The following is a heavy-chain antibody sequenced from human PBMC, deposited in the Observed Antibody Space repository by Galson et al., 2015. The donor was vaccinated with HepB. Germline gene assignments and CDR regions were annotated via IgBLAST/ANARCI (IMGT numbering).Heavy chain of an antibody. CDR1: GFAFSTYS. CDR2: IISRSSPT. CDR3: ARADSDISGYSVIYAFDM. V-gene: IGHV3-21*01. Sequence: SLRLSCAASGFAFSTYSMNWVRQAPGKGLEWVSSIISRSSPTYSARSGKGRSTISRDNAKNSLYLQVNSLRAEDTAVYYCARADSDISGYSVIYAFDMWGQGTMVTVSS. J-gene: IGHJ3*02. D-gene: IGHD3-22*01.